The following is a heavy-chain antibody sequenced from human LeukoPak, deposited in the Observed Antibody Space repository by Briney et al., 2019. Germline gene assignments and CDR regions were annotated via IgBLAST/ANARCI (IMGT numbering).Heavy chain of an antibody. CDR1: GFTFSDFY. Sequence: PGGSLRLSCAASGFTFSDFYMNWIRQAPGKGLEWVSVIYSGGSTYYADSVKGRFTISRDNSKNTLYLQMNSLRAEDTAVYYCLRVPGYWGQGTLVTVSS. J-gene: IGHJ4*02. CDR3: LRVPGY. V-gene: IGHV3-66*01. CDR2: IYSGGST.